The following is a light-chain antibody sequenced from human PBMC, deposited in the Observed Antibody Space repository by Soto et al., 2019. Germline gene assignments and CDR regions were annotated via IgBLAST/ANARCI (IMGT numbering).Light chain of an antibody. Sequence: QSALTHPASVSESPGQSITISCTGTSSDVGGYNYVSWFQQHPGKAPTVVIYDVSNRPSGVSNRFSGSKSGNTASLTISGLQAEDEADYYCSSYTSSSTYVFGTGTKLTVL. CDR1: SSDVGGYNY. CDR3: SSYTSSSTYV. V-gene: IGLV2-14*03. J-gene: IGLJ1*01. CDR2: DVS.